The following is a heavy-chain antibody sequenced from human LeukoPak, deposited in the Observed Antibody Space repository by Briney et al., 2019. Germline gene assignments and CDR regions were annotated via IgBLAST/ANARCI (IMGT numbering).Heavy chain of an antibody. CDR1: GFAFSSYG. CDR2: ISYDGNDE. Sequence: GSLRLSCAASGFAFSSYGMHWVRQAPGKGLEWVAVISYDGNDEYYADSVKGRFTISRDNSKNALYLQMDSLRAEDTAVYNAFDIWGQGTMVTVSS. CDR3: FDI. V-gene: IGHV3-30*03. J-gene: IGHJ3*02.